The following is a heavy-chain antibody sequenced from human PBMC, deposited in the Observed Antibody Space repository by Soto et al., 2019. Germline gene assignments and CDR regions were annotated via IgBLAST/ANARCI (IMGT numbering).Heavy chain of an antibody. CDR2: FSIGGST. V-gene: IGHV3-23*01. CDR1: RFTFSSYA. CDR3: AKRRGAGGHFDY. J-gene: IGHJ4*02. Sequence: GGSLRLSCAASRFTFSSYAMGWVRQGPGKGLEWVAVFSIGGSTHYADSVRGRFTISRDNSRNTLSLQMNTMTSEDTAAYFCAKRRGAGGHFDYGGQGALVTVSS. D-gene: IGHD2-15*01.